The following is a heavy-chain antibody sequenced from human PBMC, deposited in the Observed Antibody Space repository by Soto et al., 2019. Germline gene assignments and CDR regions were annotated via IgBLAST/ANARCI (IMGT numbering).Heavy chain of an antibody. Sequence: PGGSLRLSCAASGFTFTRYSMNWVRQAPGKGLEWVSSISSTTNYIYYGDSMKGRFTISRDNAKNSLYLQMNGLSAEDTAIYYCTKDTFGAWDSWGQGTLVTVSS. D-gene: IGHD3-10*01. CDR2: ISSTTNYI. CDR3: TKDTFGAWDS. V-gene: IGHV3-21*06. CDR1: GFTFTRYS. J-gene: IGHJ4*02.